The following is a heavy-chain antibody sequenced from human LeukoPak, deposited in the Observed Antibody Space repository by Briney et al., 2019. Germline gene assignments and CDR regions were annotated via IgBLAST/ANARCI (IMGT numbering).Heavy chain of an antibody. V-gene: IGHV3-7*01. Sequence: PGGSLRLSCAASGFTFSSYWMSWLRQAPGKGLEWVANIKQDGSEKYYVDSVKGRFTISRDNAKNSLYLQMNSLRAEDTAVYYCARFDDFWSGYFDYWGQGTLVTVSS. J-gene: IGHJ4*02. CDR3: ARFDDFWSGYFDY. CDR2: IKQDGSEK. D-gene: IGHD3-3*01. CDR1: GFTFSSYW.